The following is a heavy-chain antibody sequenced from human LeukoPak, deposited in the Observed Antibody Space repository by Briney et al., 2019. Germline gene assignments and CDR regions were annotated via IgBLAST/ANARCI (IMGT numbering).Heavy chain of an antibody. D-gene: IGHD6-6*01. CDR2: ISSSGNTI. J-gene: IGHJ4*02. CDR1: GFTFSSYA. CDR3: AKEGGIAARPLDY. V-gene: IGHV3-23*01. Sequence: GGSLRLSCAASGFTFSSYAMSWVRQAPGKGLEWVSYISSSGNTIYYADSVKGRFTISRDNSKNTLYLQMNSLRAEDTAVYYCAKEGGIAARPLDYWGQGTLVTVSS.